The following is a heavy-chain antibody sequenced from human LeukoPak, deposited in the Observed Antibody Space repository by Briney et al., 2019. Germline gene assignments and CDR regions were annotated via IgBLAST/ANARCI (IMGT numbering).Heavy chain of an antibody. CDR1: GFTFSSYG. D-gene: IGHD4-17*01. CDR3: AARRLTVTTEIDY. CDR2: ISGSGGST. Sequence: QSGGSLRLTCAASGFTFSSYGMSWVRQAPGKGLEWVSAISGSGGSTYYADSVKGRFTISRDNSKNTLYLQMNSLRAEDTAVYYCAARRLTVTTEIDYWGQGTLVTVSS. J-gene: IGHJ4*02. V-gene: IGHV3-23*01.